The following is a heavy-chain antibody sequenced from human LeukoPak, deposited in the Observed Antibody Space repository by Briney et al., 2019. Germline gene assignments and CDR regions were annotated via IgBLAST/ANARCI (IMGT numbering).Heavy chain of an antibody. V-gene: IGHV3-30-3*01. Sequence: PGGSLRLSCAASGFTFSSYAMHWVRQAPGKGLEWVAVISYDGSNKYYADSVKGRFTISRDNSKNTLYLQMNSLRAEDTAVYYCARDIGYCSGGSCSDDYWGQGTLVTVSS. J-gene: IGHJ4*02. D-gene: IGHD2-15*01. CDR3: ARDIGYCSGGSCSDDY. CDR1: GFTFSSYA. CDR2: ISYDGSNK.